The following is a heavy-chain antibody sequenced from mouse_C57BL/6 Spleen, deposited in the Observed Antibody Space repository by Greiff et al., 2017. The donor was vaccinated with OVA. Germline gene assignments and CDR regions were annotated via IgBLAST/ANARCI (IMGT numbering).Heavy chain of an antibody. CDR1: GYTFTSYW. D-gene: IGHD2-4*01. CDR3: ARSRYDYEGDY. CDR2: IHPNSGST. Sequence: QVQLQQPGAELVKPGASVKLSCKASGYTFTSYWMHWVKQRPGQGLEWIGMIHPNSGSTNYNEKFKSKATLTVDKSSSTAYMQLSSLTSEDSAVYYCARSRYDYEGDYWGQGTTLTVSS. V-gene: IGHV1-64*01. J-gene: IGHJ2*01.